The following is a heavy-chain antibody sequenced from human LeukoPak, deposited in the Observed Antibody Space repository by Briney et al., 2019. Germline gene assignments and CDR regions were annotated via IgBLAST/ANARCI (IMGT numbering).Heavy chain of an antibody. D-gene: IGHD2-15*01. J-gene: IGHJ4*02. CDR1: GGSISSISNYY. CDR3: ARSDCSGGSCYINFDY. CDR2: IYYSGIT. Sequence: PSETLSLTCIFSGGSISSISNYYWSWIRQPPGKGLEWIGYIYYSGITNYNPSLKSRVTISIDTSKNQFSLKLISVTAADTAVYYCARSDCSGGSCYINFDYWGQGTLVTVSS. V-gene: IGHV4-61*01.